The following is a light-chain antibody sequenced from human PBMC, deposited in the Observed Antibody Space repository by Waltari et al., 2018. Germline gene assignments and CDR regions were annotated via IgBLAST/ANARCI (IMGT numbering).Light chain of an antibody. J-gene: IGKJ2*01. CDR3: QQFHSTPYT. CDR1: QSVLYSTNNKNF. V-gene: IGKV4-1*01. CDR2: WAS. Sequence: DIVMTQSPDSLTVSLGERATINFKSSQSVLYSTNNKNFLTCYQQNHGQPPKLLIYWASTRESGVLDRFSGSGSGTDFTLTISSLQAEDVAVYFCQQFHSTPYTFGQGT.